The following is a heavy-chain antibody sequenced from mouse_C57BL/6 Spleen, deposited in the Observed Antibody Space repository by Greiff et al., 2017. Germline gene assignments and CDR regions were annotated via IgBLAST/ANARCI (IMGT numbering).Heavy chain of an antibody. CDR1: GYTFTSYW. Sequence: VQLQQPGAELVRPGSSVKLSCKASGYTFTSYWMHWVKQRPIQGLEWIGNIDPSDSETHYNQKFKDKATVTVDKSSSTAYMQLSSLTSEDSAVYYCARDWDTSYWYFDVWGTGTTVTVSS. J-gene: IGHJ1*03. CDR3: ARDWDTSYWYFDV. CDR2: IDPSDSET. V-gene: IGHV1-52*01. D-gene: IGHD4-1*01.